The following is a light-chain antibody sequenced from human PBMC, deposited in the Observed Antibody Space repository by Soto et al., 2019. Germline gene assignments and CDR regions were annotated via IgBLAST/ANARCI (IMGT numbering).Light chain of an antibody. J-gene: IGKJ1*01. Sequence: ILLTQSPSSLSASVGDRVTITCRASQGIDSSFAWYQEKPGKAPKLLIYAASSLQSGVPSRFSGSGSGTDFTLTISSLQSEDFATYYCQQYYSYPPWTFGQGTKVEIK. V-gene: IGKV1-9*01. CDR3: QQYYSYPPWT. CDR1: QGIDSS. CDR2: AAS.